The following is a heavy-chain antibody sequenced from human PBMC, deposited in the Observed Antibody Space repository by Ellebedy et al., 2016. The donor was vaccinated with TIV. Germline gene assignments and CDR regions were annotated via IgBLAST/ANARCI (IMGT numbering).Heavy chain of an antibody. V-gene: IGHV1-18*04. Sequence: ASVKVSCKASGYSFSAYHIHWVRQAPGQGLEWMGWISAYNGNTNYAQKFQGRVTMTRDTSTSTVYMELSSLRSEDTAVYYCARAKGWLRLKTLDYWGQGTLVTVSS. D-gene: IGHD5-12*01. CDR3: ARAKGWLRLKTLDY. J-gene: IGHJ4*02. CDR1: GYSFSAYH. CDR2: ISAYNGNT.